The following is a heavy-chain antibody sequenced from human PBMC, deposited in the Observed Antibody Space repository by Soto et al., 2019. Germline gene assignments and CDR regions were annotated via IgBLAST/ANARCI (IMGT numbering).Heavy chain of an antibody. CDR1: GGSISSSSYY. CDR3: ARCLEYYFDY. J-gene: IGHJ4*02. V-gene: IGHV4-39*01. CDR2: IYYSGST. Sequence: ETLSLTCTVSGGSISSSSYYWGWIRQPPGKGLEWIGSIYYSGSTYYNPSLKSRVTISVDTSKNQFSLKLSSVTAADTAVYYCARCLEYYFDYWGQGTLVTVSS.